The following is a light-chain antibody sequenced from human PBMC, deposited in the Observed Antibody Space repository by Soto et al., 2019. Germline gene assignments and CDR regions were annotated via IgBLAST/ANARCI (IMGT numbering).Light chain of an antibody. CDR1: ESVSLNY. CDR2: GAS. J-gene: IGKJ2*01. CDR3: QQYGSSPYT. V-gene: IGKV3-20*01. Sequence: EIVLTQSAGTLSLSPGERATLSCRASESVSLNYLAWYQQKPGQTPRLLIYGASRRATGIPDRFTAGGSGTDFTLTITRLEPEDFAGYYCQQYGSSPYTFGQGTKLEIK.